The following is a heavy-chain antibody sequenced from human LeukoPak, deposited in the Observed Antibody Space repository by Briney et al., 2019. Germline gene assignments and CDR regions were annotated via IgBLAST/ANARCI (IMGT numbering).Heavy chain of an antibody. CDR1: GFTFSSYA. D-gene: IGHD1-26*01. CDR3: ARASGNYLLYYYGMDV. V-gene: IGHV3-23*01. CDR2: ISGSGGST. J-gene: IGHJ6*02. Sequence: GGSLRLSCAASGFTFSSYAMSWVRQAPGKGLEWVSAISGSGGSTYYADSVKGRFTISRDNSKNTLYLQMNSLRAEDTAVYYCARASGNYLLYYYGMDVWGQGTTVTVSS.